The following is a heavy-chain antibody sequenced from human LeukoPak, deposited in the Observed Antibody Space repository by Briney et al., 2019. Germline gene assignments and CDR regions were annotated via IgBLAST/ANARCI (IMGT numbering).Heavy chain of an antibody. CDR1: GFTFSSYE. V-gene: IGHV3-23*01. Sequence: GGSLRLSCAASGFTFSSYEMNWVRQAPGKGLEWVSAISGSGGSTYYADSVKGRFTISRDNSKNTLYLQMNSLRAEDTAVYYCANLYYDSSGKDYWGQGTLVTVSS. J-gene: IGHJ4*02. CDR3: ANLYYDSSGKDY. CDR2: ISGSGGST. D-gene: IGHD3-22*01.